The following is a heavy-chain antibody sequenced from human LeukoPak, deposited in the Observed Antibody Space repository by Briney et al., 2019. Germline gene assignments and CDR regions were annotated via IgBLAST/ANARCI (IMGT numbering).Heavy chain of an antibody. D-gene: IGHD6-19*01. CDR2: ISGSGGST. CDR3: AKVKGNGAVAPYYFDY. Sequence: GGSLRLSCAASGFTFSSYAMSWVRQAPGKGLEWVSAISGSGGSTYYADSVKGRFTISRDNSKNTLYLQMNSLRAVDTAVYYCAKVKGNGAVAPYYFDYWGQGTLVTVSS. J-gene: IGHJ4*02. CDR1: GFTFSSYA. V-gene: IGHV3-23*01.